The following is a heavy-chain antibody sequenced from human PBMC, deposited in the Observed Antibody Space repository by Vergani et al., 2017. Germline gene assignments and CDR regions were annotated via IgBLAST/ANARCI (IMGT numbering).Heavy chain of an antibody. D-gene: IGHD2-21*01. V-gene: IGHV3-30*02. CDR1: GFTLSNYD. Sequence: QVQLVESGGGVVQRGGSLRLSCATSGFTLSNYDMQWIRQGPGKGLEFVAFIQFDGSNQYYADSVKGRFTLSRDFSKNTLYLQMNSLRTDDTATYYCAKHFMCCGIDYWGQGTQVIVSS. CDR3: AKHFMCCGIDY. J-gene: IGHJ4*02. CDR2: IQFDGSNQ.